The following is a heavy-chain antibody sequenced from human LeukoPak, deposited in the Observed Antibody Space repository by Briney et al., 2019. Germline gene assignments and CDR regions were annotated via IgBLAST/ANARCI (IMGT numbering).Heavy chain of an antibody. V-gene: IGHV4-39*01. Sequence: SETLSLTCTVSGASITSSNYQWGWIRQPPGKGLEWIGSISYSGSTYYNPSLKSRVTISVDTSKNQFSLKLSSVTAADTAVYYCARHLSTYYYDSSGYYSPNWGFDYWGQGTLVTVSS. CDR1: GASITSSNYQ. CDR3: ARHLSTYYYDSSGYYSPNWGFDY. D-gene: IGHD3-22*01. J-gene: IGHJ4*02. CDR2: ISYSGST.